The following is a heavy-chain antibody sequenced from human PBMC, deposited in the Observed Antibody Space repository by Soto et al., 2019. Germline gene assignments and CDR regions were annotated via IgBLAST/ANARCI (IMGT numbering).Heavy chain of an antibody. D-gene: IGHD3-3*02. V-gene: IGHV4-59*02. CDR2: IFNSGTI. Sequence: PSETLSLTCSVFGASVNSYYWSWIRQSPGRGLEWMGHIFNSGTIHYNPSLKSRVTMSVDSSKNQVSLKMNSVTAADTAIYYCGRDLLATASARWYFYYGLDVWGQGTAVT. CDR1: GASVNSYY. J-gene: IGHJ6*02. CDR3: GRDLLATASARWYFYYGLDV.